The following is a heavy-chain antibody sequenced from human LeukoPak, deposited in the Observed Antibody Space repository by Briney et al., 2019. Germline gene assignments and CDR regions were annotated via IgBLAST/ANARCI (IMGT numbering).Heavy chain of an antibody. J-gene: IGHJ6*03. CDR2: MNPNSGNT. CDR1: GGTFSSYA. Sequence: ASVKVSCKASGGTFSSYAISWVRQAPGQGLEWMGWMNPNSGNTGYAQKFQGRVTITRNTSISTAYMELSSLRSEDTAVYYCARRGGNSEGSYYHYYMDVWGKGTTVTVSS. CDR3: ARRGGNSEGSYYHYYMDV. D-gene: IGHD4-23*01. V-gene: IGHV1-8*03.